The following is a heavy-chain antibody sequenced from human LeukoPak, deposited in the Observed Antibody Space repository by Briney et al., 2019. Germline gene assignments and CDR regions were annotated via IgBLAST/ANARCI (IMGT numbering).Heavy chain of an antibody. J-gene: IGHJ4*02. CDR2: ISGSGGST. D-gene: IGHD4-23*01. CDR1: GFTFSDYY. CDR3: AKEAMGGNSEGFDY. Sequence: GGSLRLSCAASGFTFSDYYMSWIRQAPGKGLEWVSAISGSGGSTYYADSVKGRFTISRDNSKNTLYLQMNSLRAEDTAVYYCAKEAMGGNSEGFDYWGQGTLVTVSS. V-gene: IGHV3-23*01.